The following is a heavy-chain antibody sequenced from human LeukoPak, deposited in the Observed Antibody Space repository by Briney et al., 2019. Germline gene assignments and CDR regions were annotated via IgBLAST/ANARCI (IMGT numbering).Heavy chain of an antibody. Sequence: GASVKVFCKASGHTFTSYYMHWVRQAPGQGLECMGIINPSGGSTSYAQKFQGRVTMTRDTSTSTVYMELSSLRSEDTAVYYCARDRVVVAATSGMDVWGQGTTVTVSS. CDR1: GHTFTSYY. V-gene: IGHV1-46*01. J-gene: IGHJ6*02. CDR2: INPSGGST. CDR3: ARDRVVVAATSGMDV. D-gene: IGHD2-15*01.